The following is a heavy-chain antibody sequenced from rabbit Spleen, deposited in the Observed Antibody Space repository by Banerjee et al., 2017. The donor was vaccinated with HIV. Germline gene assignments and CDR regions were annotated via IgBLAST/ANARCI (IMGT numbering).Heavy chain of an antibody. V-gene: IGHV1S45*01. CDR3: ARDSGSSFSSYGMDL. Sequence: LEESGGGLVKPGGTLTLTCTVSGFSFSSNWICWVRQAPGKGLEWIACIDSGSGGFTYFASWAKGRFTISKTSSTTVTLQVTSLTAADTATYFCARDSGSSFSSYGMDLWGPGTLVTVS. CDR2: IDSGSGGFT. J-gene: IGHJ6*01. D-gene: IGHD8-1*01. CDR1: GFSFSSNW.